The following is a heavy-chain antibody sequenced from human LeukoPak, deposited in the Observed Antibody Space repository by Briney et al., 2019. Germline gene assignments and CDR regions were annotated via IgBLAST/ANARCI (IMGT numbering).Heavy chain of an antibody. CDR1: GFTFSSYG. Sequence: GGSLRLSCAASGFTFSSYGMHWVRQAPGKGLEWVAFIRYDGSNKYHADSVKGRFTISRDNSKNTLYLQMNSLRAEDTAVYYCAKDGGYSYGYLSWFDPWGQGTLVTVSS. D-gene: IGHD5-18*01. V-gene: IGHV3-30*02. CDR2: IRYDGSNK. CDR3: AKDGGYSYGYLSWFDP. J-gene: IGHJ5*02.